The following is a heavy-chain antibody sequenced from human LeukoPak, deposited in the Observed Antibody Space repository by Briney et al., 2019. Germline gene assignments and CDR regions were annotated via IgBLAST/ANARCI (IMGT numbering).Heavy chain of an antibody. D-gene: IGHD2-2*02. CDR2: IRYDGSNN. Sequence: GESLRLSCAASGFTFSSYGMHWVRQAPGKGLEWVAFIRYDGSNNYYADSVKGRFTISRDNSKNTLYLQMNSLRAEDTAVYYCAEEAPADIVVVPAAIRWWYFDLWGRGTLVTVSS. J-gene: IGHJ2*01. CDR1: GFTFSSYG. CDR3: AEEAPADIVVVPAAIRWWYFDL. V-gene: IGHV3-30*02.